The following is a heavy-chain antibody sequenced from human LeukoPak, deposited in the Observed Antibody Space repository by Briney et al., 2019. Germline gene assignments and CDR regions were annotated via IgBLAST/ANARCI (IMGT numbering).Heavy chain of an antibody. J-gene: IGHJ3*02. Sequence: PGGSLRVSCAASGFTFSSYAMSWVRQAPGKGLEWVSAISGSGGSTYYADSVKGRFTISRDNSKNTLYLQMNSLRAEDTAVYYCAKDLEGYDSSGYYKNDAFDIWGQGTMVTVSS. V-gene: IGHV3-23*01. CDR1: GFTFSSYA. CDR3: AKDLEGYDSSGYYKNDAFDI. D-gene: IGHD3-22*01. CDR2: ISGSGGST.